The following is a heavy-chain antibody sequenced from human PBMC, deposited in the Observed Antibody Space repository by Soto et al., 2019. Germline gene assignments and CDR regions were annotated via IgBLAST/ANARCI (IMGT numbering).Heavy chain of an antibody. Sequence: QVQLVQSGAEVKQPGSSVKVSCEASGGTFSSYPINWVRQAPGQGLEWMGGITPFFGTSNYAQKFQGRVTITADDSTSTAYMALRIRRSEDTAVSYCAMVGHITNYGRAVWGQWTTVTVSS. J-gene: IGHJ6*02. CDR3: AMVGHITNYGRAV. D-gene: IGHD1-26*01. CDR1: GGTFSSYP. CDR2: ITPFFGTS. V-gene: IGHV1-69*01.